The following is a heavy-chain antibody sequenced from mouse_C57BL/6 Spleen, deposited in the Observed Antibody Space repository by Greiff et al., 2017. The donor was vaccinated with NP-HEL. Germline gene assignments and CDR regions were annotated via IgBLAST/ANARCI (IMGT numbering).Heavy chain of an antibody. CDR1: GYTFTGYW. D-gene: IGHD2-3*01. CDR2: ILPGSGST. J-gene: IGHJ1*03. Sequence: VQLQQSGAELMKPGASVKLSCKATGYTFTGYWIEWVKQRPGHGLEWIGEILPGSGSTNYNEKFKGKATFTADTSSNTAYMQLSSLTTEDSAIYYCAERGGYDGYLNWYFDVWGTGTTVTVSS. CDR3: AERGGYDGYLNWYFDV. V-gene: IGHV1-9*01.